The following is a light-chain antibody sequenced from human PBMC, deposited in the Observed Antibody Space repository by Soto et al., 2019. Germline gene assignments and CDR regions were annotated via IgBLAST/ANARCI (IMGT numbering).Light chain of an antibody. CDR1: QSVSSSY. J-gene: IGKJ1*01. V-gene: IGKV3-20*01. CDR3: QQYGSSPVT. CDR2: GAS. Sequence: EIVLTQSPGTLSLSPGERATLPCRASQSVSSSYLAWYQQKPGQAPRLLIYGASSRATGIPDRFSGSGSGTDFTLTISRLEPEDFAVYYCQQYGSSPVTFGQGTKVDI.